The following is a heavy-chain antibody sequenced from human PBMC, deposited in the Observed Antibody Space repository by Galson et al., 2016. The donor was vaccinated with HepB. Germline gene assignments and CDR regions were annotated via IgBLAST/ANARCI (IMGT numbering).Heavy chain of an antibody. V-gene: IGHV3-23*01. CDR3: AKGGTPDDQTVNYAMDV. D-gene: IGHD2-15*01. CDR2: ISGTSAGR. Sequence: SLRLSCAVSGFSFSSYAMNWVRQAPGKGLEWVSGISGTSAGRFYGDSVKRRFTISRDNSKNTLYLQMNRLRAEDTAVYYCAKGGTPDDQTVNYAMDVWGQGTTVTVSS. CDR1: GFSFSSYA. J-gene: IGHJ6*02.